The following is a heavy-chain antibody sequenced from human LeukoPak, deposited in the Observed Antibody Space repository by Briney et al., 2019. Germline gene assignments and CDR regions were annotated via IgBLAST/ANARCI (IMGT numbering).Heavy chain of an antibody. CDR3: ATSSKGYCSSTSCPRDY. J-gene: IGHJ4*02. CDR1: GFTFSSYS. CDR2: ISSSSSYI. D-gene: IGHD2-2*01. V-gene: IGHV3-21*01. Sequence: GGSLRLSCAASGFTFSSYSMNWVRQAPGKGLEWVSSISSSSSYIYYADSVKGRFTISRDNAKNSLYLQMNSLRAEDTAVYYCATSSKGYCSSTSCPRDYWGQGTLVTVSS.